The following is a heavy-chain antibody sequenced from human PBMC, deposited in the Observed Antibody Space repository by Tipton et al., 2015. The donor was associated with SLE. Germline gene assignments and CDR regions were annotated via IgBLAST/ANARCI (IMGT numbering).Heavy chain of an antibody. D-gene: IGHD6-13*01. J-gene: IGHJ4*02. CDR1: GYTFTSYY. Sequence: QSGAEVKKPGASVKVSCKASGYTFTSYYMHWVRQAPGQGLEWMGIINPSGGSTSYAQKFQGRVTITADKSTSTAYMELSSLRSEDTAVYYCARRAAAAGYYFDYWGQGTLVTVSS. CDR3: ARRAAAAGYYFDY. V-gene: IGHV1-46*01. CDR2: INPSGGST.